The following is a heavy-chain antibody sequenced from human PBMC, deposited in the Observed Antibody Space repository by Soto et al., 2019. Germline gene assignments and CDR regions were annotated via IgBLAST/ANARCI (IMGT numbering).Heavy chain of an antibody. CDR3: ARDLIVVVPAAMGPWFDP. V-gene: IGHV1-69*04. Sequence: SVKVSCKASGDTFSFYTINWVRQAPGLGLEWMGRVNPIVSMSNYAQKFQGRVTMTRDTSTSTAYMQLSSLRSEDTAVYYCARDLIVVVPAAMGPWFDPWGQGTLVTVSS. CDR1: GDTFSFYT. D-gene: IGHD2-2*01. CDR2: VNPIVSMS. J-gene: IGHJ5*02.